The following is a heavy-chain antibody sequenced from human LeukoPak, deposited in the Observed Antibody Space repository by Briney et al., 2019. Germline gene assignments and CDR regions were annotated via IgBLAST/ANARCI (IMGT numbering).Heavy chain of an antibody. CDR2: ISSSGSTI. D-gene: IGHD3-22*01. Sequence: GGSLRLSCAASGFTFSSYGMHWVRQAPGKGLEWVSYISSSGSTIYYADSVKGRFTISRDNAKNSLYLQMNSLRAEDTAVYYCARAAEYYYDSSGYYGYWGQGTLVTVSS. CDR3: ARAAEYYYDSSGYYGY. V-gene: IGHV3-48*04. J-gene: IGHJ4*02. CDR1: GFTFSSYG.